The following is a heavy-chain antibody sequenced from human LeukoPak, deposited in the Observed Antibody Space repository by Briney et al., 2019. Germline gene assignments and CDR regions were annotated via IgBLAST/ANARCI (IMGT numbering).Heavy chain of an antibody. CDR1: GVSISSSNSY. Sequence: PSETLSLTCTVSGVSISSSNSYWGWIRQPPGKGLEWIGSIYYSGSTYYNPSLKSRVTISVDTSKNQFSLKLSSVTAADTAMYYCARDPFITIFGVVIRRDYWGQGTLVTVSS. J-gene: IGHJ4*02. CDR3: ARDPFITIFGVVIRRDY. CDR2: IYYSGST. D-gene: IGHD3-3*01. V-gene: IGHV4-39*07.